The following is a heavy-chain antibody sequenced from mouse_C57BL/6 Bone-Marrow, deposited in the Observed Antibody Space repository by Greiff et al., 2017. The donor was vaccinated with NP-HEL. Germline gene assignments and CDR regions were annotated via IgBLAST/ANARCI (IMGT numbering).Heavy chain of an antibody. V-gene: IGHV1-7*01. CDR3: AIITTVVVPFDD. Sequence: QVQLKQSGAELAKPGASVKLSCKASGYTFTSYWMHWVKQRPGQGLEWIGYINPSSGYTKYNQKFKDKATLTADKSSSTAYMQLSSLTYEDSAVYYCAIITTVVVPFDDWGQGTTLTVSS. CDR2: INPSSGYT. D-gene: IGHD1-1*01. CDR1: GYTFTSYW. J-gene: IGHJ2*01.